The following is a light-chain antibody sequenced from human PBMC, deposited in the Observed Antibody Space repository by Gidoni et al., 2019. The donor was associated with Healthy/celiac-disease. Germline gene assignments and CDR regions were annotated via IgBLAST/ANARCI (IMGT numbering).Light chain of an antibody. V-gene: IGLV2-11*01. J-gene: IGLJ2*01. CDR3: CSYAGSYAVV. Sequence: QSALTQPRSVSGSPGQSVTISCTGTSSDVGGYNYVSWYQQHPGKAPKLMIYDVSKRPSAVPDRFSGSKSGNTASLTISWLQAEDAADYYCCSYAGSYAVVFGGGTKLTVL. CDR1: SSDVGGYNY. CDR2: DVS.